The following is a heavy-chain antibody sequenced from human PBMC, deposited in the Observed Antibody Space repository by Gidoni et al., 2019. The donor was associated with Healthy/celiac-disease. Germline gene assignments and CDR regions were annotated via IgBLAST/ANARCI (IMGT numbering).Heavy chain of an antibody. CDR3: ERESIAARIYYYYGMDV. J-gene: IGHJ6*02. D-gene: IGHD6-6*01. CDR2: IYTSGST. V-gene: IGHV4-4*07. Sequence: QVQLQESGPGLVKPSETLSLTCTVSGGSISSYYWSWIRQPAGKGLEWIGRIYTSGSTNYNPSLKSRVTMSVDTSKNQFSLKLSAVTAADTAVYYCERESIAARIYYYYGMDVWGQGTTVTVSS. CDR1: GGSISSYY.